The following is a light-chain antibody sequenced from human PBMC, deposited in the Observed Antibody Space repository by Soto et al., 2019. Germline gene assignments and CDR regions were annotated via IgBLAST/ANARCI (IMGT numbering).Light chain of an antibody. J-gene: IGKJ4*01. V-gene: IGKV1-33*01. CDR1: QDIKNY. Sequence: DIQMTQSPSSLSASVGDRVTITCHASQDIKNYLNWYQQKPGKAPNLLIYDASNLKTGVPSRFSGSGSGTHFTFSISILQPEDIATYYCQHYDHLPPLSFGGGTKVEIK. CDR2: DAS. CDR3: QHYDHLPPLS.